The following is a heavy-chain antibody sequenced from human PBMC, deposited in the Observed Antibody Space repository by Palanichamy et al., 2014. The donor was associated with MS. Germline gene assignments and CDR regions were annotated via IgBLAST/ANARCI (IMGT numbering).Heavy chain of an antibody. D-gene: IGHD3-22*01. J-gene: IGHJ4*02. Sequence: QVQLVQSGAEVKKPGASVKVSCKASGYTFTGYFIHWVRQAPGQGLEWMGWINPNTGGTNYAQNFQGRVTVTRDTSISTAYMELSRLKSDDTAVYYCARGVESQGSNYYDGSGYPVFFDYWGQGTLVTVSS. CDR1: GYTFTGYF. V-gene: IGHV1-2*02. CDR2: INPNTGGT. CDR3: ARGVESQGSNYYDGSGYPVFFDY.